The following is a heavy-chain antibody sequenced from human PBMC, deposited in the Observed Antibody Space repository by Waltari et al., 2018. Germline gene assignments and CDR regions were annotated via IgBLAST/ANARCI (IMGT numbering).Heavy chain of an antibody. J-gene: IGHJ4*02. CDR1: GYSISGDY. D-gene: IGHD1-1*01. CDR3: VRGAWRFAY. CDR2: IDGGGGSN. Sequence: QVQLQESGPGLVKPSETLSLSCAVSGYSISGDYWSWIRQPPGKGLEWIGYIDGGGGSNNLNPSLKSRVTLAVDTSKNQFSLNLRSVTAADTAVYYCVRGAWRFAYWGQGVLVTVSS. V-gene: IGHV4-59*12.